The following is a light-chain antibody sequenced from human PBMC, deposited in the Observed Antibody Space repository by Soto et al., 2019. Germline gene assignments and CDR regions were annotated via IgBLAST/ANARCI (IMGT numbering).Light chain of an antibody. V-gene: IGKV1-5*03. Sequence: DIQMTQSPSTLSASVGDRVTITCRASQSISTWLAWYQQKPGKAPKLLIYKASSLERGVPSRFSGSGSGTEFTLTISSLQPDDFATYYCQQYDSFSLTFGGGTKVEI. CDR1: QSISTW. J-gene: IGKJ4*01. CDR2: KAS. CDR3: QQYDSFSLT.